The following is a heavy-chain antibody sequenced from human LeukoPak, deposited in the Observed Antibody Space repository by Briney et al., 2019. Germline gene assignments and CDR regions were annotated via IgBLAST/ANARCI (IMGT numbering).Heavy chain of an antibody. D-gene: IGHD3-22*01. V-gene: IGHV4-59*02. CDR2: IYYSGST. J-gene: IGHJ4*02. CDR3: ARSPPLNYYYAPGHYFDY. CDR1: GGSVSSYY. Sequence: SETLSLTCTVSGGSVSSYYWSWIRQPPGKGLEWIGYIYYSGSTNYNPSLKSRVTISVDTSKNQFSLKLSSVTAADTAVYYCARSPPLNYYYAPGHYFDYWGQGTLVTVSS.